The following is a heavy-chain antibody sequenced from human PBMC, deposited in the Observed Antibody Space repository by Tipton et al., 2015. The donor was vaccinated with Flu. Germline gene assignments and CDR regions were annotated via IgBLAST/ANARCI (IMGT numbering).Heavy chain of an antibody. CDR2: ISWNSDFI. Sequence: SLRLSCAASGFTFDDYALHWVRQAPGKGLEWVSGISWNSDFIGYADSVKGRFTISRDNAKNSLYLQMNSLRAEDTALYYCAKVPFRDGPGGWGQGTLVTVSS. V-gene: IGHV3-9*01. CDR1: GFTFDDYA. J-gene: IGHJ4*02. CDR3: AKVPFRDGPGG. D-gene: IGHD5-24*01.